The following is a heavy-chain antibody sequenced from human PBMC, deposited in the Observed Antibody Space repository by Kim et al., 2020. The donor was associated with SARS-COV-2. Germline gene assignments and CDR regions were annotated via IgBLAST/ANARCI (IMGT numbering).Heavy chain of an antibody. Sequence: ASVKVSCKASGYTFTSYYMHWVRHAPGQGLEWMGIINPSGGSTSYAQKSQGRVTMTRDTSTSTVYMELSSLSSEDTAVYYCARDEAFDFWSGYVAQPEHGIAVCGQGTTVTVSS. CDR2: INPSGGST. D-gene: IGHD3-3*01. CDR1: GYTFTSYY. CDR3: ARDEAFDFWSGYVAQPEHGIAV. V-gene: IGHV1-46*01. J-gene: IGHJ6*01.